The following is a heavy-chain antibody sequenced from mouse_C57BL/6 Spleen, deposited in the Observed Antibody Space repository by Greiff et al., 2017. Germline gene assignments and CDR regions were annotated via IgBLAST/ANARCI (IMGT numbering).Heavy chain of an antibody. CDR1: GYTFTDYN. CDR3: ARRPLITSPYAMDY. D-gene: IGHD2-4*01. J-gene: IGHJ4*01. CDR2: INPNNGGT. Sequence: VQLKESGPELVKPGASVKIPCKASGYTFTDYNMDWVKQSHGKSLEWIGDINPNNGGTIYNQKFKGKATLTVDKSSSTAYMELRSLTSEDTAVYYCARRPLITSPYAMDYWGQGTSVTVSS. V-gene: IGHV1-18*01.